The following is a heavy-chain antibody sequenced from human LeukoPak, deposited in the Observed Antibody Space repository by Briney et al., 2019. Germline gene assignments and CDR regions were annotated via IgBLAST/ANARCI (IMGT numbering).Heavy chain of an antibody. D-gene: IGHD2-21*02. J-gene: IGHJ6*03. CDR3: AKGGLVVVVTVYYMDV. Sequence: GGSLRLSCAASGFTFSSYGMHWVRQAPGKGLEWVAFIRYDGSNKYYAASVKGRFTISRDNSKNTLYLQMNSLRAEDTAVYYCAKGGLVVVVTVYYMDVWGKGTTVTVSS. CDR2: IRYDGSNK. V-gene: IGHV3-30*02. CDR1: GFTFSSYG.